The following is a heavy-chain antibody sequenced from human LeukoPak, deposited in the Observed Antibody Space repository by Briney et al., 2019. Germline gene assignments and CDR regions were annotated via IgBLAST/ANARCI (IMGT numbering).Heavy chain of an antibody. CDR1: GFTVSSNY. CDR3: AKGRSGWYEGLDY. V-gene: IGHV3-53*01. CDR2: IYSGGST. J-gene: IGHJ4*02. D-gene: IGHD6-19*01. Sequence: PGGSLRLSCAASGFTVSSNYMSWVRQAPGKGLEWVSVIYSGGSTYYADSVKGRFTISRDNSKNTLYLQMNSLRAEDTAVYYCAKGRSGWYEGLDYWGQGILVTVSS.